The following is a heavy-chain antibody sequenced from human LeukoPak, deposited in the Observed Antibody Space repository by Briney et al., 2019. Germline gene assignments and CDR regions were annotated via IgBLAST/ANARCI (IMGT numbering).Heavy chain of an antibody. D-gene: IGHD5-12*01. CDR2: IKEDGSEK. CDR1: GFTFSNNW. J-gene: IGHJ4*02. Sequence: RPGGSLRLSCAASGFTFSNNWMTWVRQASGKGLGWVANIKEDGSEKKYVDSVKGRFTISRDNAKKSLYLQMNNLRTEDTAVYYCVKNGRVYSGYDYFDYWGQGALVTVSS. V-gene: IGHV3-7*01. CDR3: VKNGRVYSGYDYFDY.